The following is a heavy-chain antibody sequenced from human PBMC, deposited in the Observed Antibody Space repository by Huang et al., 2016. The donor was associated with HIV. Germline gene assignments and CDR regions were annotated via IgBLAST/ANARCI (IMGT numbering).Heavy chain of an antibody. V-gene: IGHV4-34*01. J-gene: IGHJ5*02. Sequence: QVRLDQWGAGLLKPSETLTLTCAVSGDSLSGFFWSWLRQSPGRGLEWMCEITQSGRTNYNPSLKSRVTIAIDTSKKQVSLKLKSVTADDTSTYYCARGRGTSWSFFDTWGQGSFVTVSS. CDR2: ITQSGRT. D-gene: IGHD2-2*01. CDR3: ARGRGTSWSFFDT. CDR1: GDSLSGFF.